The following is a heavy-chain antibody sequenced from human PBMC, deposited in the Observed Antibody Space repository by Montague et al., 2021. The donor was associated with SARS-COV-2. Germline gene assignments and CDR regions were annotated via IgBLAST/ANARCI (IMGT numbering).Heavy chain of an antibody. CDR1: GGSISSSSYY. D-gene: IGHD3-22*01. CDR2: IYYSGST. Sequence: SETLSLTCTVSGGSISSSSYYWGWIRQPPGKGLEWIGSIYYSGSTYHNPSLKSRVTISVDTSKNQFSLKLSSVTAADTAVYYCASPTYYYDSSGSDAFDIWDQGTMVTVSS. CDR3: ASPTYYYDSSGSDAFDI. J-gene: IGHJ3*02. V-gene: IGHV4-39*01.